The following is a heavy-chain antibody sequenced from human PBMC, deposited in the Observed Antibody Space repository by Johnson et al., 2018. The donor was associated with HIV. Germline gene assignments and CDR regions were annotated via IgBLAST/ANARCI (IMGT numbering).Heavy chain of an antibody. D-gene: IGHD2-15*01. CDR3: VTLVVAPPFDI. CDR2: ISYDGSKK. J-gene: IGHJ3*02. CDR1: GFIFSNFA. Sequence: VQLVESGGGVVQPGRSLRLSCVASGFIFSNFAMHWVRQAPGKGLEWMAIISYDGSKKYYADSVKGRFTISRDNSKNTVFLEMNSLRAEDTAVYYCVTLVVAPPFDIWGQGTMVTVSS. V-gene: IGHV3-30-3*01.